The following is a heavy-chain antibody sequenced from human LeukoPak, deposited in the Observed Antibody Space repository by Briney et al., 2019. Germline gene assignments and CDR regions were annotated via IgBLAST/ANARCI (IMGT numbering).Heavy chain of an antibody. CDR3: ANDLYGKTATGLDKASGGFDH. D-gene: IGHD1-1*01. Sequence: ASVKLSCKASGYTFTGYYMHWVRQAPGQGLEWMGCINPNSGATNYAQKFQGRVTITRDTAISTSYMELSRLRSDDTAVYYCANDLYGKTATGLDKASGGFDHWGQGTLVTVSS. CDR2: INPNSGAT. J-gene: IGHJ5*02. V-gene: IGHV1-2*02. CDR1: GYTFTGYY.